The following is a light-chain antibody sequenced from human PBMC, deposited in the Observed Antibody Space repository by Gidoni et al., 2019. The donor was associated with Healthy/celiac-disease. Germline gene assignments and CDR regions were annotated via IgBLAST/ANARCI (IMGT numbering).Light chain of an antibody. J-gene: IGKJ3*01. CDR1: QSVLYSSNNKNY. Sequence: DIVMTQSPDSLAVSLGERATINCKSSQSVLYSSNNKNYLAWYQQKPGQPPKLLIYWASTRESGVPDRFSGSGSGTDFTLTISSLQAEDVAVYYCKQYYSTPDFGPGTKVDIK. CDR3: KQYYSTPD. CDR2: WAS. V-gene: IGKV4-1*01.